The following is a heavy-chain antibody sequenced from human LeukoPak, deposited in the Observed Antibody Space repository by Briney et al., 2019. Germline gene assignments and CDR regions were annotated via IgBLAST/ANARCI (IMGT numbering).Heavy chain of an antibody. CDR2: IYYSGST. Sequence: SQTLSLTCTVSAGSIISGGYYWSWIRQHPGNNLEWIGVIYYSGSTYYNPSLKSRLTISLDTSKNQFSLKLTSVTAADTAVYYCARACFGGGDCPERPGFDNWGQGTLVTVSS. V-gene: IGHV4-31*03. D-gene: IGHD2-21*02. CDR1: AGSIISGGYY. J-gene: IGHJ4*02. CDR3: ARACFGGGDCPERPGFDN.